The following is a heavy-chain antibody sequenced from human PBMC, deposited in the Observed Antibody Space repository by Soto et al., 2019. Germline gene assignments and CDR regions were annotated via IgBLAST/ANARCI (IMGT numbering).Heavy chain of an antibody. D-gene: IGHD3-10*01. J-gene: IGHJ4*02. CDR3: ARASGESYPGSRVFVS. CDR2: VTNTGGDK. CDR1: GFAFSNNA. Sequence: GGSLGLSCAASGFAFSNNAMSWVRQAPGKGLELVSIVTNTGGDKLYADSVKGRFIISRDNSKSTLYLQMNSLRAEDSAIYYCARASGESYPGSRVFVSWGQGTRVTVSS. V-gene: IGHV3-23*01.